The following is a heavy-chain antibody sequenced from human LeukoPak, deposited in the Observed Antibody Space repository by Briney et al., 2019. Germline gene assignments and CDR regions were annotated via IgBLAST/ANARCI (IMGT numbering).Heavy chain of an antibody. Sequence: SETLSLTCTVSGGSISSYYWSWIRQPAGKGLEWIGRIYTSGSTNYNPSLKSRVTMSVDTSKNQFSLKLSSVTAAETAVYYCAKDDRDYYDSSGPPFYWGQGTLVTVSS. CDR2: IYTSGST. CDR1: GGSISSYY. CDR3: AKDDRDYYDSSGPPFY. D-gene: IGHD3-22*01. J-gene: IGHJ4*02. V-gene: IGHV4-4*07.